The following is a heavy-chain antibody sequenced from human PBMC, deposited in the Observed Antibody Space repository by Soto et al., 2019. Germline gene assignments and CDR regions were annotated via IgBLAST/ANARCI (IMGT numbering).Heavy chain of an antibody. J-gene: IGHJ6*02. CDR1: RFTVWSCV. V-gene: IGHV3-30-3*01. CDR2: ISYDGSNK. CDR3: ARDPPAVVPAAMLGFYGMDV. Sequence: LGLCFASCRFTVWSCVMIVALKATGKGLEWVAVISYDGSNKYYADSVKGRFTISRDNSKNTLYLQMNSLRAEDTAVYYCARDPPAVVPAAMLGFYGMDVWGQGTTVTVSS. D-gene: IGHD2-2*01.